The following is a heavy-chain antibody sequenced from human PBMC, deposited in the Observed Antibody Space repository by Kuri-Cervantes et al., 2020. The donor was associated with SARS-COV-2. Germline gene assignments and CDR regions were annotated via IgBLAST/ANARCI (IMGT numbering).Heavy chain of an antibody. Sequence: ASVKVSCKASGYAFTSYYMHWVRQAPGQGLEWMGIINPSGGSTSYAQKFQGRVTMTRDTSTSTVYMELSSLRSEDTAVYYCARSWGNWRYMDAWGKGTTVTVSS. CDR2: INPSGGST. CDR3: ARSWGNWRYMDA. CDR1: GYAFTSYY. V-gene: IGHV1-46*01. D-gene: IGHD1-1*01. J-gene: IGHJ6*03.